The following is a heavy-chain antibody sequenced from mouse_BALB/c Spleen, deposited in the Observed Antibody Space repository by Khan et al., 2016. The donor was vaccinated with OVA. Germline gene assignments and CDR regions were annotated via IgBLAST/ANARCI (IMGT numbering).Heavy chain of an antibody. J-gene: IGHJ2*01. V-gene: IGHV1S132*01. CDR2: IYPGTDNT. Sequence: QVQLQQSGAELVRPGASVKLSCKTSGCIFTSYWIHWVKQRSGQGLEWIARIYPGTDNTYYNEKLKDKATLTADKSSSTAYMQLTSLKSEDSAVYCCAREEALYYFDDWGQGTTLTVSS. D-gene: IGHD3-2*02. CDR3: AREEALYYFDD. CDR1: GCIFTSYW.